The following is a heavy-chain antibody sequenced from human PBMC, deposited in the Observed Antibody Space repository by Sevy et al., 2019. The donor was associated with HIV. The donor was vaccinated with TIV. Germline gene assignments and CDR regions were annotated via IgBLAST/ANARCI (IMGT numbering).Heavy chain of an antibody. J-gene: IGHJ4*02. CDR1: GFTFSDYS. Sequence: GGALRLSCAASGFTFSDYSMNWVRQAPGKGLEGVSYISSSSSPIYYADSVKGRFIISRDNAKNSLYLQMNSLRDEDTAVYYCARNGDYDYWGQGTLVTVSS. V-gene: IGHV3-48*02. CDR3: ARNGDYDY. D-gene: IGHD4-17*01. CDR2: ISSSSSPI.